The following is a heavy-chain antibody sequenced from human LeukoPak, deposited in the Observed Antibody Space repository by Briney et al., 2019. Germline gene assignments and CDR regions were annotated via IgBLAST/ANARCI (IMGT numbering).Heavy chain of an antibody. Sequence: SVKVSCKASGGTFSSYAISWVRQAPGQGLEWMGGIIPIFGTANYAQKFQGRVTITADESTSTAYMELSSLRSEDTAVYYCARDRLYGAQQGYYFDYWGQGTLVTVSS. D-gene: IGHD4-17*01. V-gene: IGHV1-69*13. CDR2: IIPIFGTA. CDR3: ARDRLYGAQQGYYFDY. CDR1: GGTFSSYA. J-gene: IGHJ4*02.